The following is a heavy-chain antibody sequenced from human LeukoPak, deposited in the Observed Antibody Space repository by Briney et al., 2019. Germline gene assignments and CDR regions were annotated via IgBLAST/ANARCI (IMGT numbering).Heavy chain of an antibody. CDR3: AREWGGDICSSTSCYVRDYYYYGMDV. Sequence: ASVKVSCKASGYTFTSYGISWVRQAPGQGLEWMGWISAYNGNTNYAQKLQGRVTMTTDTSTSTAYMELSSLRSEDTAVYYCAREWGGDICSSTSCYVRDYYYYGMDVWGQGTTVTVSS. J-gene: IGHJ6*02. CDR1: GYTFTSYG. D-gene: IGHD2-2*01. CDR2: ISAYNGNT. V-gene: IGHV1-18*01.